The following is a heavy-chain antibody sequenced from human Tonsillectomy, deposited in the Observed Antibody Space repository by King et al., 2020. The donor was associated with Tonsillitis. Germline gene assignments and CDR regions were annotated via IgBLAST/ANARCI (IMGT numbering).Heavy chain of an antibody. Sequence: QLQESGPGLVKPSQTLSLTCAVSGGSISSGGYSWSWIRQSPGKGLEWIGYIYYSGSTYYNPSLKSRVTISVDTSKNQFSLKLSSVTAADTAVYYCARSGSPAHYYYYGMDVWGQGTTVTVSS. V-gene: IGHV4-30-4*07. CDR1: GGSISSGGYS. D-gene: IGHD3-22*01. J-gene: IGHJ6*02. CDR3: ARSGSPAHYYYYGMDV. CDR2: IYYSGST.